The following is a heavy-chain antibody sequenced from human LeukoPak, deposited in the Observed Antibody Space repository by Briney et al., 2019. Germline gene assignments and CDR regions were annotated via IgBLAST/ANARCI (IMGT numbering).Heavy chain of an antibody. V-gene: IGHV3-7*01. CDR3: ARGGGDFWSAYYSGYYFDY. Sequence: GGSLRLSCAASGFTFTNYWMSWVRQAPGKGLEWVANIKQDGSEKYHVDSVKGRFTISRDNAKSSLYLQMNSLRAEDTAVYYCARGGGDFWSAYYSGYYFDYWGQGTLVTVSS. D-gene: IGHD3-3*01. CDR1: GFTFTNYW. CDR2: IKQDGSEK. J-gene: IGHJ4*02.